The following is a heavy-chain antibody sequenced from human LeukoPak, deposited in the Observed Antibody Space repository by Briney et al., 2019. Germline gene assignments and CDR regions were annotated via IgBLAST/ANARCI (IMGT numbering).Heavy chain of an antibody. CDR2: FDPEDGET. CDR1: GYTLTELS. Sequence: ASVKVSCKVSGYTLTELSMHWVRQAPGKGLEWVGGFDPEDGETIYAQKFQGRVTMTEDTSTDTAYMELSSLRSEDTAVYYCATAGHYGSGSPTLDYWGQGTLVTVSS. D-gene: IGHD3-10*01. J-gene: IGHJ4*02. CDR3: ATAGHYGSGSPTLDY. V-gene: IGHV1-24*01.